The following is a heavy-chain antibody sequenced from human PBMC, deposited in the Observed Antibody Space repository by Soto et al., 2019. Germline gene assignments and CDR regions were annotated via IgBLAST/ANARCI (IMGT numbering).Heavy chain of an antibody. Sequence: QLQLQESGPGLVKPSETLSLTCTVSGGSISSSSYYWGWIRQPPGKGLEWIGSVHHSGSSYYNPSLKSRVIISPDTSNNQFSLKLSSVTVADTAVYNCARHFQGYRSCSVGSRYNWFDPWVQGTLVTVFS. CDR1: GGSISSSSYY. CDR3: ARHFQGYRSCSVGSRYNWFDP. V-gene: IGHV4-39*01. D-gene: IGHD2-15*01. J-gene: IGHJ5*02. CDR2: VHHSGSS.